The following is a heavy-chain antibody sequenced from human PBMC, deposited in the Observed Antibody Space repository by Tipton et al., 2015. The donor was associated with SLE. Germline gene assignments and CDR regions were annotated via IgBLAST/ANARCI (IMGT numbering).Heavy chain of an antibody. CDR1: GGSFSGYY. V-gene: IGHV3-30-3*01. D-gene: IGHD3-22*01. J-gene: IGHJ4*02. CDR2: ISYDGSNK. CDR3: AREGGYYDSRGYFDY. Sequence: LSLTCAVYGGSFSGYYWSWIRQPPGKGLEWVAVISYDGSNKYYADSVKGRFTISRDNSKNTLYLQMNSLRAEDTAVYYCAREGGYYDSRGYFDYWGQGTLVTVSS.